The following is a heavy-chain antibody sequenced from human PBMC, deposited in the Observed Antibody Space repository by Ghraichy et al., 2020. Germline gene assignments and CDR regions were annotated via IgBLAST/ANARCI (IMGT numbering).Heavy chain of an antibody. V-gene: IGHV4-39*01. CDR2: IYYSGST. D-gene: IGHD3-3*01. CDR1: GGSISSSSYY. CDR3: ASRTRITIFGVVIMKENWFDP. Sequence: SQTLSLTCTVSGGSISSSSYYWGWIRQPPGKGLEWIGSIYYSGSTYYNPSPKSRVTISVDTSKNQFSLKLSSVTAADTAVYYCASRTRITIFGVVIMKENWFDPWGQGTLVTVSS. J-gene: IGHJ5*02.